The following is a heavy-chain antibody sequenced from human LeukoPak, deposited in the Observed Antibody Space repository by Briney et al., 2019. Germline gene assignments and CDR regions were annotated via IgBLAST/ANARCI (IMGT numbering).Heavy chain of an antibody. CDR3: ARTQEAGYSSGRYDSYYYYMDV. J-gene: IGHJ6*03. CDR2: IHYSGST. D-gene: IGHD6-19*01. V-gene: IGHV4-59*02. CDR1: NGFDSYY. Sequence: PSETLSLTCAVYNGFDSYYMTIVRQPPGKGLEWIGYIHYSGSTNYNPSLKSRVTISLDTPKNQFSLKLSSVTAADTAVYFCARTQEAGYSSGRYDSYYYYMDVWGKGTTVTISS.